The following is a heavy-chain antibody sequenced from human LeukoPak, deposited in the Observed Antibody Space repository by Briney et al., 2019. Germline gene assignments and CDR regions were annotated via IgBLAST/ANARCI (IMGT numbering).Heavy chain of an antibody. Sequence: ASVKVSCKASGYTFTSYGISWVRQAPGQGLEWMGWISANDGNTDYRQKLQGRVTMTTDTSTSTAYMELRSLRSDDTAVYYCARESHVTREDYWGQGTLVTVSS. D-gene: IGHD3-10*01. CDR2: ISANDGNT. J-gene: IGHJ4*02. CDR1: GYTFTSYG. CDR3: ARESHVTREDY. V-gene: IGHV1-18*01.